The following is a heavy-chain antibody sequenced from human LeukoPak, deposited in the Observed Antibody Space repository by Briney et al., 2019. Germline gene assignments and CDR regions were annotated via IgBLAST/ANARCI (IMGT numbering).Heavy chain of an antibody. CDR2: IKQDGREK. J-gene: IGHJ4*02. CDR1: GFTFSSYW. V-gene: IGHV3-7*03. CDR3: ARVSGSYYADY. D-gene: IGHD1-26*01. Sequence: GGSLRLSCAASGFTFSSYWMSWVRQAPGKGLEWVANIKQDGREKYYVDSVKGRFTISRDNAKSSLYLQMNSLRAEDTAVYYCARVSGSYYADYWGQGTLVTVSS.